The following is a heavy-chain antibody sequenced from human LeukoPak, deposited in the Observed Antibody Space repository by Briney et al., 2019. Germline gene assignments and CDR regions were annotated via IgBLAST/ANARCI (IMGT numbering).Heavy chain of an antibody. Sequence: GGSLRLSCAVSGFTVSSSYMSWVRQAPEGKGLEWVSVIYSDGSTYYADSVKGRFTISRDNSKNMLYLQMNSLRAEDTGLYYCARARNDYDSNGFSFLDYWGQGTLVTVSS. CDR1: GFTVSSSY. J-gene: IGHJ4*02. D-gene: IGHD3-22*01. CDR3: ARARNDYDSNGFSFLDY. V-gene: IGHV3-66*01. CDR2: IYSDGST.